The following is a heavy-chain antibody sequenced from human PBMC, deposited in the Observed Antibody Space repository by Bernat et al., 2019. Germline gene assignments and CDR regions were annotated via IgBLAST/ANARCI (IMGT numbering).Heavy chain of an antibody. CDR2: IWNDGSKK. Sequence: EPGGGVVQPGRSLRLSCVGSGFTFSNHGMHWVRQAPGKGLEWVAVIWNDGSKKYYTESVQGRFTISRDDSKSTLFLQMRSLGIEDAAVYYCARSVRGDSGGKGDDFDIWGQGTVVTVSS. CDR1: GFTFSNHG. V-gene: IGHV3-33*01. CDR3: ARSVRGDSGGKGDDFDI. J-gene: IGHJ3*02. D-gene: IGHD6-25*01.